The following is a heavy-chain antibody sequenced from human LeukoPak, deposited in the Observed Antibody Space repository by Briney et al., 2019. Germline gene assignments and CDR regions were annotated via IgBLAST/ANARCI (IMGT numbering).Heavy chain of an antibody. J-gene: IGHJ5*02. CDR1: GGSISSYY. CDR3: ARVWYYYDSSGYSWFDP. Sequence: SETLSLTCTVSGGSISSYYWSWIRQPAGKGLEWIGRIYTSGSTNYNPSLKRQVTMSVDTSKNQFSLKLSSVTAADTAVYYCARVWYYYDSSGYSWFDPWGQGTLVTVSS. CDR2: IYTSGST. V-gene: IGHV4-4*07. D-gene: IGHD3-22*01.